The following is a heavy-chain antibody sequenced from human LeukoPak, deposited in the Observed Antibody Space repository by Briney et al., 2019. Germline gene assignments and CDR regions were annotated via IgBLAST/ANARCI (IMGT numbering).Heavy chain of an antibody. Sequence: PGGSLRLSCAASGFTGSNNYVSWVRQAPGMGLEWVSAIHSSGATCYADSVKGRFTISRDTSKNTLYLQISSLRADDTAVYYCAKEHITRISAWDYWGQGTLVTVSS. J-gene: IGHJ4*02. D-gene: IGHD6-25*01. V-gene: IGHV3-66*03. CDR3: AKEHITRISAWDY. CDR2: IHSSGAT. CDR1: GFTGSNNY.